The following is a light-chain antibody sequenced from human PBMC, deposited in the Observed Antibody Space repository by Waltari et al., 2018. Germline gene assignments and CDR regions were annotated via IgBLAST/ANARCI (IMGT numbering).Light chain of an antibody. CDR2: RNT. V-gene: IGLV3-25*03. Sequence: SPGLTQPPSVSVSPGQTAMITCSGSELTDKYIYWFQQKSGQAPVVVIHRNTGRPSGIPERFSASDSGTTGTLVISGVEAEDEADYYCQSADDSGNHVLFGGGTKLTVL. CDR1: ELTDKY. CDR3: QSADDSGNHVL. J-gene: IGLJ2*01.